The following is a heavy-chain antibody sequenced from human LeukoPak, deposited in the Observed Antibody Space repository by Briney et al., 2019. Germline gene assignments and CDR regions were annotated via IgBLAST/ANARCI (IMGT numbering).Heavy chain of an antibody. Sequence: PSETLSLTCAVYGGSFSGYYWSWIRQPPGKGLEWIGEINHSGSTNYNPSLKSRVTISVDTSKNQFALKLSSVTAADTAVYYCARGRLRAALDYWGQGTLVSVFS. CDR2: INHSGST. V-gene: IGHV4-34*01. D-gene: IGHD6-13*01. J-gene: IGHJ4*02. CDR1: GGSFSGYY. CDR3: ARGRLRAALDY.